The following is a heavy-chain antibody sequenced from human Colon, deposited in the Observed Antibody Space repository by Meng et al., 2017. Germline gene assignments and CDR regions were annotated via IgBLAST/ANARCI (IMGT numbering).Heavy chain of an antibody. CDR1: GFTFSSYE. V-gene: IGHV3-48*03. Sequence: GESLKISCAASGFTFSSYEMNWARQAPGKGLEWVSYISSSGSTIYYADSVKGRFTISRDNAKNSLYLQMNSLRAEDTAVYYCAREGVTTFPLDAFDIWGQGTMVTVSS. CDR3: AREGVTTFPLDAFDI. J-gene: IGHJ3*02. CDR2: ISSSGSTI. D-gene: IGHD2/OR15-2a*01.